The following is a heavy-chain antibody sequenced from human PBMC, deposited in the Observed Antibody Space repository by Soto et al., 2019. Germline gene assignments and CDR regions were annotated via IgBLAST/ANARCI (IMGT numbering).Heavy chain of an antibody. D-gene: IGHD1-20*01. CDR3: ASSEVTGTTIDY. Sequence: SETLSLTCTVSGGSISSYYWSWIRQPLGKGLEWIGYIYYSGSTNYNPSLKSRVTISVDTSKNQFSLKLSSVTAADTAVYYCASSEVTGTTIDYWGQGTLVTVSS. CDR1: GGSISSYY. CDR2: IYYSGST. V-gene: IGHV4-59*01. J-gene: IGHJ4*02.